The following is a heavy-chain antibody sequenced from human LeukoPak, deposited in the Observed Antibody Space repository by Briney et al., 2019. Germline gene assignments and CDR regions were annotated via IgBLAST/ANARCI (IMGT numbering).Heavy chain of an antibody. D-gene: IGHD6-19*01. CDR1: GFTFSDYY. Sequence: GRSLRLSCAASGFTFSDYYMSWIRQAPGKGLEWVSYISSSGRTKYYADSVKGRFTISRDNATDSLYLRMNSLRAEDTAVYYCARDGGSGWFFRYWGQGTLVTVSS. J-gene: IGHJ4*02. CDR3: ARDGGSGWFFRY. CDR2: ISSSGRTK. V-gene: IGHV3-11*04.